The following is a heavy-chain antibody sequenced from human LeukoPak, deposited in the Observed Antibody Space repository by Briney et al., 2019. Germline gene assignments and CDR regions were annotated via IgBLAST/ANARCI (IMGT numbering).Heavy chain of an antibody. V-gene: IGHV4-31*03. CDR3: ARHRILEAPFDY. CDR2: IYYSGST. Sequence: SETLSLTCTVSGGSISSGGYYWSWIRQHPGKGLEWIGYIYYSGSTYYNPSLKSRVTISVDTSKNQFSLKLSSVTAADTAVYYCARHRILEAPFDYWGQGTLVTVSS. J-gene: IGHJ4*02. D-gene: IGHD5-18*01. CDR1: GGSISSGGYY.